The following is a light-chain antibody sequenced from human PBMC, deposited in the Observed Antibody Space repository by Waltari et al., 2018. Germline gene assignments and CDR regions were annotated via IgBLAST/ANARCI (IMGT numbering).Light chain of an antibody. J-gene: IGKJ1*01. CDR2: STS. Sequence: EIVMTQSPATLSMSPGDSATLSCRASQSLNSAFAWYQQKPGQAPRLLIYSTSTRATGTPARFSGSGSGTESTLTISSLQSEDFAIYYCQQYNYWPWTFGQGTRVEI. CDR1: QSLNSA. V-gene: IGKV3D-15*01. CDR3: QQYNYWPWT.